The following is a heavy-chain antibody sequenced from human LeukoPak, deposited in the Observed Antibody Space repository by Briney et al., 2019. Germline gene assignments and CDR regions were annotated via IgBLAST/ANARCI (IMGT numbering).Heavy chain of an antibody. CDR2: IWYDGSNK. D-gene: IGHD3-10*01. V-gene: IGHV3-33*06. Sequence: GRSLRLSCAASGFTFSSYGTHWVRQAPGKGLEWVAVIWYDGSNKYYADSVKGRFTISRDNSKNTLYLQMNSLRAEDTAVYYCAKDLGSSLDYWGQGTLVTVSS. CDR1: GFTFSSYG. CDR3: AKDLGSSLDY. J-gene: IGHJ4*02.